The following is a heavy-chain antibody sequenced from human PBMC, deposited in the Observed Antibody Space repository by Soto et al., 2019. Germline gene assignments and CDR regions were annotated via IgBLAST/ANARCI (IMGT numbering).Heavy chain of an antibody. J-gene: IGHJ5*02. V-gene: IGHV4-30-4*01. CDR2: IYYSGST. D-gene: IGHD2-15*01. CDR1: GGSISSGDYY. Sequence: PSETLSLTCTVSGGSISSGDYYWSWIRQPPGKGLEWIGYIYYSGSTYYNPSLKSRVTISVDTSKNQFSLKLSSVTAADTAVYYCARGGTDIVDRRADWFDPWGRGTLVTVSS. CDR3: ARGGTDIVDRRADWFDP.